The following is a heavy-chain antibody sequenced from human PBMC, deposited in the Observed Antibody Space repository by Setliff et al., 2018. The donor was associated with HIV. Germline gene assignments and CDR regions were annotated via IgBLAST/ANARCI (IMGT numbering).Heavy chain of an antibody. V-gene: IGHV4-59*11. J-gene: IGHJ4*02. CDR1: GGSISSHY. CDR3: ARVPRPFDY. Sequence: SETLSLTCSVSGGSISSHYWSWIRQPPGKGLEWIGYIYYSGSTDYNPSLKSRVTISVDTSKNQFSLRLSSVTAADTAVYYCARVPRPFDYWGQGALVTVSS. CDR2: IYYSGST.